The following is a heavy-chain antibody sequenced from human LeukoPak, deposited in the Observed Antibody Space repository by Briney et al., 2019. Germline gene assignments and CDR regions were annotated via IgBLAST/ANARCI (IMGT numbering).Heavy chain of an antibody. J-gene: IGHJ3*02. CDR1: GFTFSSSW. V-gene: IGHV3-7*03. CDR3: AGNSFGN. Sequence: GGFLRLSCAASGFTFSSSWVHWVRRAPGEGLEWVANIKEDGSEKYYAGSVKGRYTISRDNGKNSLYLQMNSLRVEDTAIYYCAGNSFGNWGQGTMVTVSS. CDR2: IKEDGSEK.